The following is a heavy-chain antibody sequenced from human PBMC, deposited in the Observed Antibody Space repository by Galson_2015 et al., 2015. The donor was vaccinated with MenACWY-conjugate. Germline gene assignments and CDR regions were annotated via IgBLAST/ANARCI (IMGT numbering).Heavy chain of an antibody. CDR3: ARGPYYDSSGYRIDY. Sequence: SLRLSCAASGFTFSSYAMHWVRQAPGKGLEYVSAISSNGGSTYYANSVKGRFTISRDNSKNTLYLQMGSLRAEDMAVYYCARGPYYDSSGYRIDYWGQGTLVTVSS. J-gene: IGHJ4*02. D-gene: IGHD3-22*01. CDR2: ISSNGGST. CDR1: GFTFSSYA. V-gene: IGHV3-64*01.